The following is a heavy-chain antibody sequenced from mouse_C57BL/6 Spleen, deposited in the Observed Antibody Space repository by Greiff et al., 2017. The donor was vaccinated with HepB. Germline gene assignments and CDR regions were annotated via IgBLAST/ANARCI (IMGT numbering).Heavy chain of an antibody. V-gene: IGHV10-1*01. CDR3: VRHDDYDAWYFDV. D-gene: IGHD2-4*01. J-gene: IGHJ1*03. CDR1: GFSFNTYA. CDR2: IRSKSNNYAT. Sequence: EVQVVESGGGLVQPKGSLKLSCAASGFSFNTYAMNWVRQAPGKGLEWVARIRSKSNNYATYYADSVKDRFTISRDDSESMLYLQMNNLKTEDTAMYYCVRHDDYDAWYFDVWGTGTTVTVSS.